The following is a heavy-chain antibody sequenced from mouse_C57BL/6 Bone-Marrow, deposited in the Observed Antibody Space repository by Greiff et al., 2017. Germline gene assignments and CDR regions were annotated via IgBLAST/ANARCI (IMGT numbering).Heavy chain of an antibody. CDR3: ASGDYGSSPWFAY. CDR2: IWGVGST. V-gene: IGHV2-6*01. CDR1: GFSLTSYG. J-gene: IGHJ3*01. Sequence: VQLKESGPGLVAPSQSLSITCTVSGFSLTSYGVDWVRQSPGKGLEWLGVIWGVGSTNYNSALKSRLSISKNNDKSQVFLKMNSLQAEDTAMDYCASGDYGSSPWFAYWGQGTLVTVSA. D-gene: IGHD1-1*01.